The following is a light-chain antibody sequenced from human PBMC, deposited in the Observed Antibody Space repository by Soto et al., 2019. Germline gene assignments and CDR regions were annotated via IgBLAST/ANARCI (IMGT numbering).Light chain of an antibody. Sequence: DIPITQYRTSLSASIGYRVTITCQASQDIRNHLNWYQQKPGKAPKLLIFDASNLETGVPSRFSGSGSGTDFTFTSSRLQPEDVATYYCQQYVNLITFGQGTRLEIK. CDR3: QQYVNLIT. CDR2: DAS. J-gene: IGKJ5*01. V-gene: IGKV1-33*01. CDR1: QDIRNH.